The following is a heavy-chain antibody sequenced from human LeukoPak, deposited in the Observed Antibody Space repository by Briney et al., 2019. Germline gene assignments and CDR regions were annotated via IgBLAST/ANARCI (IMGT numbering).Heavy chain of an antibody. D-gene: IGHD3-22*01. Sequence: GSVEVSCKASGYTFTGYYMHWVRQAPGQGLEWMGWINPNSGGTNYAQKFQGRVTMTRDTSISTAYMELSRLRSDDTAVYYCAREEYYYDSSGYQRYNWFDPWGQGTLVTVSS. CDR2: INPNSGGT. V-gene: IGHV1-2*02. CDR3: AREEYYYDSSGYQRYNWFDP. J-gene: IGHJ5*02. CDR1: GYTFTGYY.